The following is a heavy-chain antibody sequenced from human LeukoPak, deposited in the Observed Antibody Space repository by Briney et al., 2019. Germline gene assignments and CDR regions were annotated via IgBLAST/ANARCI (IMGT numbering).Heavy chain of an antibody. D-gene: IGHD3-9*01. CDR2: ISAYNGNT. CDR1: GYTFTSYG. J-gene: IGHJ4*02. CDR3: ATGRVRYFDWLD. V-gene: IGHV1-18*01. Sequence: ASVKVSCKASGYTFTSYGISWVRQAPGQGLEWMGWISAYNGNTNYAQKLQGRVTMTEDTSTDTAYMELSSLRSEDTAVYYCATGRVRYFDWLDWGQGTLVTVSS.